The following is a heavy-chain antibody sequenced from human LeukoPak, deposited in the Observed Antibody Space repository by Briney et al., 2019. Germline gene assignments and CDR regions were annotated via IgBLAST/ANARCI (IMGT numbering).Heavy chain of an antibody. CDR3: ARVYSSGWYNHDY. CDR2: IYYTGSP. D-gene: IGHD6-19*01. J-gene: IGHJ4*02. Sequence: PSETLSLTCTVSGGSISSYYWSWIRQPPGKGLEWLGYIYYTGSPNYNPSLKSRVTISVDTSKNQFSLKLSSVTAADTAVYYCARVYSSGWYNHDYWGQGTLVTVSS. CDR1: GGSISSYY. V-gene: IGHV4-59*01.